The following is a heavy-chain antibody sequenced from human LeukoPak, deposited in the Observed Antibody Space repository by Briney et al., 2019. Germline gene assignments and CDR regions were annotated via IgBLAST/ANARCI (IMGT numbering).Heavy chain of an antibody. D-gene: IGHD6-19*01. J-gene: IGHJ4*02. CDR3: ARGATVARDFDY. CDR2: LYSGGDT. Sequence: PGGSLTLSCAASGFTVSSNYMIWLRQAPGKALEWVSVLYSGGDTYYADSVKGRFTISRDNSKNSLYLQMNSLRAEDTAVYYCARGATVARDFDYWGQGTLVTVSS. CDR1: GFTVSSNY. V-gene: IGHV3-66*01.